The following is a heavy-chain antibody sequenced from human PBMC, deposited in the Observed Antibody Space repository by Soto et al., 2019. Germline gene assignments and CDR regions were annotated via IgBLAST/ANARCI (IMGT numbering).Heavy chain of an antibody. J-gene: IGHJ6*02. CDR3: AKARGANNWANYYGLDV. CDR1: GFVFRDFG. V-gene: IGHV3-30*18. CDR2: ITYDGTYA. Sequence: QVQLVESGGGVVQSGKSLRLSCVASGFVFRDFGMHWVRQAPGQGLEWVALITYDGTYAHYTSVVQGRFTISRDDDRDTVSLQMDSLRPEDSGIYYCAKARGANNWANYYGLDVWGQGTTVTVSS. D-gene: IGHD2-15*01.